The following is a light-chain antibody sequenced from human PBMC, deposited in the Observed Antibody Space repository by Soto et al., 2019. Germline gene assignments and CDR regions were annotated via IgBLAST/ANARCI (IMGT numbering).Light chain of an antibody. CDR2: DAS. CDR1: QSVSTSF. J-gene: IGKJ1*01. V-gene: IGKV3-20*01. Sequence: EVVLTQSIGTLSLSPLERATLSCSPSQSVSTSFLAWYQQKPGQTPRFLIYDASRRATGVPARFSGSGSGTQFTLTISSLQSEDSAVYYCHHYYRCPWTFGQGTKVDI. CDR3: HHYYRCPWT.